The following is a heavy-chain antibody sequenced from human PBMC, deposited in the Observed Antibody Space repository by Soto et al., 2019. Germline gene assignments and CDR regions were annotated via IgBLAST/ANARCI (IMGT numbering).Heavy chain of an antibody. CDR2: ISYDGSNK. Sequence: GSLRLSCAASGFTFSSYGMHWVRQAPGKGLEWVAVISYDGSNKYYADSVKGRFTISRDNSKNTLYLQMNSLRAEDTAVYYCAKGSLYDGDAFDIWGQGTMVTVSS. CDR3: AKGSLYDGDAFDI. CDR1: GFTFSSYG. V-gene: IGHV3-30*18. D-gene: IGHD3-22*01. J-gene: IGHJ3*02.